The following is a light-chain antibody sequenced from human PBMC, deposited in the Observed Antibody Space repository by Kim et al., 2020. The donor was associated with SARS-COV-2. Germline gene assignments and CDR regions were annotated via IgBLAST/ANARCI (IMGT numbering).Light chain of an antibody. J-gene: IGKJ4*01. CDR3: QQYNEWPLLT. CDR2: GSS. Sequence: EIVMTQSPATVSVSPGERATLSCRASQSIRNYLAWYQVKPSQAPRLLIYGSSVRANGITPRYSGSGSGTEFTLTIRSLQSEDFALYYCQQYNEWPLLTFGGGTKVDIK. CDR1: QSIRNY. V-gene: IGKV3-15*01.